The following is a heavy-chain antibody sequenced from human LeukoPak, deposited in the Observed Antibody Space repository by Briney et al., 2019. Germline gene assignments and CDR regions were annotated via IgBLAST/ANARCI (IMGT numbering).Heavy chain of an antibody. V-gene: IGHV4-39*07. CDR1: GGSISSSSYY. Sequence: PSETLSLTCTVSGGSISSSSYYWGWIRQPPGKGLEWIGSIYYSGSTYYNPSLKSRVTISVDTSKKQSSLKLSSVTAADTAVYYCARSVLRLQYHPPKYYYYYYMDVWGKGTTVTVSS. J-gene: IGHJ6*03. D-gene: IGHD4-11*01. CDR3: ARSVLRLQYHPPKYYYYYYMDV. CDR2: IYYSGST.